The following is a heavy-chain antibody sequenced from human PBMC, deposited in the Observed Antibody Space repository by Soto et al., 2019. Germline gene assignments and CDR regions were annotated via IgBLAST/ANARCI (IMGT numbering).Heavy chain of an antibody. CDR2: IDYSGST. CDR1: GGSIGAYY. V-gene: IGHV4-59*01. CDR3: ARVRRYTNRPDAFDI. D-gene: IGHD6-13*01. Sequence: QVQLQESGPGLVKPSETLSLTCTVSGGSIGAYYWSWIRQPPGKELEWIGFIDYSGSTDYNPSLRSRVIISLDKSKNQFSLTLSSVTAADTAMYYCARVRRYTNRPDAFDIWGQGTMVTVSS. J-gene: IGHJ3*02.